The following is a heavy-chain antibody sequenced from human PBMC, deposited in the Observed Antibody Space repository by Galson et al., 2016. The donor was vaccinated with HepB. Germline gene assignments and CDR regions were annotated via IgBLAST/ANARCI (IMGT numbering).Heavy chain of an antibody. V-gene: IGHV4-61*01. CDR3: AKIGWGGDS. Sequence: ETLSLTCSVSGASVSSPTSFWTWIRQPPGKGLEWIGVVFYDERTGYDPSFKSRVTISLDTSKNPFSLKLTSLTTADTAVYYCAKIGWGGDSWGPGALVAVSS. J-gene: IGHJ4*02. CDR2: VFYDERT. D-gene: IGHD3-10*01. CDR1: GASVSSPTSF.